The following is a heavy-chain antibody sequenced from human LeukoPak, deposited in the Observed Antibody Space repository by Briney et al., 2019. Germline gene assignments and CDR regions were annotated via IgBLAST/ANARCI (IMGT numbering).Heavy chain of an antibody. Sequence: SETLSLTRTVSGGSISSYYWSWIRQPPGKGLEWIGSIYHSGSTYYNPSLKSRVTISVDTSKNQFSLKLSSVTAADTAVYYCASTGTQQLGVGAFDIWGQGTMVTVSS. CDR1: GGSISSYY. CDR3: ASTGTQQLGVGAFDI. J-gene: IGHJ3*02. D-gene: IGHD6-13*01. V-gene: IGHV4-59*08. CDR2: IYHSGST.